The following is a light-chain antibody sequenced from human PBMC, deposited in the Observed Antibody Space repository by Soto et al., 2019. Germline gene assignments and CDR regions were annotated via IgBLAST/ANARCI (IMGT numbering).Light chain of an antibody. J-gene: IGLJ2*01. V-gene: IGLV2-8*01. Sequence: QSVLTQPPSASGSPGQSVTISCTGTSSDVGGYNYVSWYQQHPGKAPKLMIYEVSKRPSGVPDRFSGSKSGNTASLTVSGLQAEDEADYYCSSYAGSNILVVFGGATKLTVL. CDR3: SSYAGSNILVV. CDR2: EVS. CDR1: SSDVGGYNY.